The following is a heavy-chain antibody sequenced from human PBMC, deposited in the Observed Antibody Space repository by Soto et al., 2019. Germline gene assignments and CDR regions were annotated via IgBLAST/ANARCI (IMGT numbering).Heavy chain of an antibody. D-gene: IGHD3-22*01. CDR1: GFTFTSSA. Sequence: ASVKASCKASGFTFTSSAVQWVRQARGQRLEWIGWIVVGSGNTNYAQKFQERVTITRDMSTSTAYMELSSLRSEDTAVYYCAAFGYDSSGYYAFDYWGQGTLVTVSS. CDR2: IVVGSGNT. CDR3: AAFGYDSSGYYAFDY. V-gene: IGHV1-58*01. J-gene: IGHJ4*02.